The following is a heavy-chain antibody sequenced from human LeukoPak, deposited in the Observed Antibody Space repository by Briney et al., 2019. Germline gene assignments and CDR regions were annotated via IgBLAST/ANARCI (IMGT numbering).Heavy chain of an antibody. CDR2: ISSSSSYI. J-gene: IGHJ4*02. CDR1: GFTFSSYS. Sequence: PGGSLRLSCAASGFTFSSYSMNWVRQAPGKGLGWVSSISSSSSYIYYADSVKGRFTISRDNAKNSLYLQMNSLRAEDTAVYYCARSSPVGANDYWGQGTLVTVSS. CDR3: ARSSPVGANDY. V-gene: IGHV3-21*01. D-gene: IGHD1-26*01.